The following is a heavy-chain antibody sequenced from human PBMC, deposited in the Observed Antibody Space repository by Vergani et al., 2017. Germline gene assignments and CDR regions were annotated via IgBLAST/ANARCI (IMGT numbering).Heavy chain of an antibody. Sequence: EVQLVESGGGLVKPGGSLRLSCAASGFTFSSYSMNWVRQAPGKGLEWVSSISSSSSYIYYADSVKGRFTISRDNSKNSLYLQMNSLRAEDTAVYYCARTVMATTPILDYWGQGTLVTVSS. V-gene: IGHV3-21*01. CDR2: ISSSSSYI. J-gene: IGHJ4*02. D-gene: IGHD5-24*01. CDR1: GFTFSSYS. CDR3: ARTVMATTPILDY.